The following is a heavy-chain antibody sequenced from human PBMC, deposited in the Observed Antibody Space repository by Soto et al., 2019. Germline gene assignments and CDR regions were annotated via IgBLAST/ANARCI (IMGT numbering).Heavy chain of an antibody. V-gene: IGHV1-2*04. CDR1: GYTFTGYY. CDR3: ARSLPRGYSYVEVYYFDY. J-gene: IGHJ4*02. CDR2: INPNSGGT. Sequence: GASVKVSCKASGYTFTGYYMHWVRQAPGQGLEWMGWINPNSGGTNYAQKFQGWVTMTRDTSISTAYMELSRLRSDDTAVYYCARSLPRGYSYVEVYYFDYWGQGTLVTVSS. D-gene: IGHD5-18*01.